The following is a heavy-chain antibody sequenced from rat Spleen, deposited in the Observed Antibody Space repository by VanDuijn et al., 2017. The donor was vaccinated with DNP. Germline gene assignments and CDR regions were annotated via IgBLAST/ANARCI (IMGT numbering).Heavy chain of an antibody. CDR2: INTDGGGT. CDR1: GFTFSSYW. CDR3: AKERYYDGYYFDY. D-gene: IGHD1-12*03. Sequence: EVQLVETGGGLVQPGRSLKLSCVASGFTFSSYWMFWVRQAPGKGLEWVASINTDGGGTYYSDSVKGRFTISRDNAENTVYLQMNSLRSEDTATYYCAKERYYDGYYFDYWGQGVMVTVSS. J-gene: IGHJ2*01. V-gene: IGHV5-58*01.